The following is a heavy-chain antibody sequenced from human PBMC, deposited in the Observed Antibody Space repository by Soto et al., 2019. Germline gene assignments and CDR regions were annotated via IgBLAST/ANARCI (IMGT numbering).Heavy chain of an antibody. V-gene: IGHV1-18*01. CDR3: ATMGTPATGLYYFDY. J-gene: IGHJ4*02. D-gene: IGHD5-18*01. Sequence: ASVKVSCKASGYSFSSYGIHWVRQAPGQGLEWMGWINTYNGNRNFAQKFEDRVTMTTATSANTVFMELRNLKSDDTAMYYCATMGTPATGLYYFDYWGQGTLVTVSS. CDR2: INTYNGNR. CDR1: GYSFSSYG.